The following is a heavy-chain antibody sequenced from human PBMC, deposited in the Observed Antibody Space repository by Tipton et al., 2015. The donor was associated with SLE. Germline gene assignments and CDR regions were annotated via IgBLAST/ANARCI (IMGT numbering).Heavy chain of an antibody. CDR1: GASIRSYY. Sequence: TLSPTCTVSGASIRSYYWSWIRQPLGKGLEWMGYMNSSGTTKYNPSLKSRVTISVDTSKNQFSLKLSSVTAADTAVYYCARSAGYGSNWAHFDYWGQGTLVTVSS. V-gene: IGHV4-59*01. D-gene: IGHD6-13*01. CDR2: MNSSGTT. J-gene: IGHJ4*02. CDR3: ARSAGYGSNWAHFDY.